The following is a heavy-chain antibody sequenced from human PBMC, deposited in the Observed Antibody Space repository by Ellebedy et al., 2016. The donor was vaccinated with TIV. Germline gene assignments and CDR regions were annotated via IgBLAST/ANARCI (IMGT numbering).Heavy chain of an antibody. J-gene: IGHJ5*02. CDR2: IIPIFGTA. CDR3: ARGGIVGATSWFDP. V-gene: IGHV1-69*13. Sequence: AASVKVSCKASGGTFSSYAISWVRQAPGQGLEWMGGIIPIFGTANYAQKFQGRVTITADESTSTAYMELSSLRSEDTAVYYCARGGIVGATSWFDPWGQGTLVTVSS. D-gene: IGHD1-26*01. CDR1: GGTFSSYA.